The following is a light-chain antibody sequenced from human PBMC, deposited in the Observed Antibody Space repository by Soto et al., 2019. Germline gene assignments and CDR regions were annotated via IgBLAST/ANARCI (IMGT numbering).Light chain of an antibody. CDR2: DAS. CDR3: QQYHKWPPIT. V-gene: IGKV1-12*01. Sequence: DIQMTQGPSSVSACVGDIVTITCRAGQGISSWLAWYQQKPGKAPKLLIYDASTLQSGVPSRFSGSGSGTEFTLTISSLQSEDSAVYYCQQYHKWPPITFGQGTRLEIK. CDR1: QGISSW. J-gene: IGKJ5*01.